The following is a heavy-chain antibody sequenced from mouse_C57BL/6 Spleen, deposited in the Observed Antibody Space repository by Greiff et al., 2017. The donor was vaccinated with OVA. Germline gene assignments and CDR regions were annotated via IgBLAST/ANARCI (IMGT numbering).Heavy chain of an antibody. J-gene: IGHJ2*01. Sequence: QVQLQQPGAELAKPGASVKVSCKASGYTFTSYWMHWVKQWPGQGLEWIGRIHPSDSATNYNQKFKGMATLTVDRSSSTAYMQLSSLSSEDSAVYYCAMAGYYYSNYVPFSYFDYWGQGTTLTVSS. CDR1: GYTFTSYW. CDR3: AMAGYYYSNYVPFSYFDY. D-gene: IGHD2-5*01. CDR2: IHPSDSAT. V-gene: IGHV1-74*01.